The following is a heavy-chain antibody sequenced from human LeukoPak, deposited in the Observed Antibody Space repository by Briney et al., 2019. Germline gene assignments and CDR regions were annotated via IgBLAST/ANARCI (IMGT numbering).Heavy chain of an antibody. CDR1: GFTFSSYA. D-gene: IGHD3-22*01. CDR3: AKGGLYYDSSGYYDY. Sequence: PGGSLRLSCAASGFTFSSYAMSWVRQAPGKGLEWVSAISGSGGSTYYADSVKGRFTISRDNSKNTLYLQMNSLRAEDTAVYYCAKGGLYYDSSGYYDYWGQGTLVTVSS. V-gene: IGHV3-23*01. CDR2: ISGSGGST. J-gene: IGHJ4*02.